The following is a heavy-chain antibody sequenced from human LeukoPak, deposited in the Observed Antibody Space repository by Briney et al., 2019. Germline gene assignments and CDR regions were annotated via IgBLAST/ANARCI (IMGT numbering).Heavy chain of an antibody. CDR1: GFTFSSYG. CDR3: AKRSNYYDSSGSPFDY. CDR2: IRYDGSNK. D-gene: IGHD3-22*01. V-gene: IGHV3-30*02. Sequence: QPGGSLRLSCAASGFTFSSYGMHWVRQAPGKGLEWVAFIRYDGSNKYYADSVKGRFTISRDNSKNTLYLQMNSLRAEDTAVYYCAKRSNYYDSSGSPFDYWGQGTLVTVSS. J-gene: IGHJ4*02.